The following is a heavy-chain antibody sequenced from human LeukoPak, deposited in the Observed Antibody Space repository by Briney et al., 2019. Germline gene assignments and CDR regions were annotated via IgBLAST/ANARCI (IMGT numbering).Heavy chain of an antibody. V-gene: IGHV4-34*01. J-gene: IGHJ4*02. CDR2: INHSGST. CDR3: ARGDFVLMMRIHY. D-gene: IGHD2-21*01. CDR1: GGSFSGYY. Sequence: SGTLSLTCAVYGGSFSGYYWSWIRQPPGKGLEWIGEINHSGSTNYNPSLKSRVTISVDTSKNQFSLKLSSVTAADTAVYYCARGDFVLMMRIHYWGQGTLVTVSS.